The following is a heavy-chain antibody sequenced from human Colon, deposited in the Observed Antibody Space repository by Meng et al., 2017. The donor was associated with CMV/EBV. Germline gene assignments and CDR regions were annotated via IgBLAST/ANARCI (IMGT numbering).Heavy chain of an antibody. J-gene: IGHJ6*02. V-gene: IGHV3-13*01. D-gene: IGHD2-15*01. CDR3: ARQLVSDCSSGSCTYYYYGMDL. CDR1: GFTFSTYD. Sequence: GGSLRLSCAASGFTFSTYDMHWVRQVTGKSLEWVSGIASGGNTYYPGSVKGRFTISRENAKNSLYLQIDNLRAGDTAVYYCARQLVSDCSSGSCTYYYYGMDLWGQGTAVIVSS. CDR2: IASGGNT.